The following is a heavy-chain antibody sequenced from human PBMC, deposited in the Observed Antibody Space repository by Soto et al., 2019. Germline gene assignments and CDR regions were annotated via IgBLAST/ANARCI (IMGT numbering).Heavy chain of an antibody. V-gene: IGHV3-30*18. CDR2: ISDDGSNK. D-gene: IGHD5-18*01. J-gene: IGHJ4*02. CDR1: GFTFSSYV. CDR3: AKNSGDSYGCATDC. Sequence: QVQLVESGGGVVQPGRSRRLSCAASGFTFSSYVMHWVRQAPGKGLEWVALISDDGSNKYNADSVKGRFIISRDNSKTTQYPQMNNLRRGDPGASYCAKNSGDSYGCATDCWGQGTLVTVSS.